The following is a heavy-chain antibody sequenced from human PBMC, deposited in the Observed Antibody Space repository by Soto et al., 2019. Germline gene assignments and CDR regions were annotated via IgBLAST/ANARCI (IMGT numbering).Heavy chain of an antibody. CDR3: ARGIGSSRSWDYFDY. V-gene: IGHV3-64*01. CDR1: GFTFSTYP. CDR2: ISTDGSST. Sequence: EVPVVESGGGLVQPGGSLRLSCTASGFTFSTYPMHWVRQAPGKGLEYVSAISTDGSSTYYANSVKGRFTISRDNSKNTLYLQMGSLRADDMAIYYCARGIGSSRSWDYFDYWGQGTLVTVSS. J-gene: IGHJ4*01. D-gene: IGHD6-13*01.